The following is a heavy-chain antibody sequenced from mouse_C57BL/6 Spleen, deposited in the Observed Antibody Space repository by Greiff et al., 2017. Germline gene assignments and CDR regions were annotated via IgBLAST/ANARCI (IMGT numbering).Heavy chain of an antibody. V-gene: IGHV1-18*01. CDR3: ARGYAGYYTSWCAY. D-gene: IGHD2-3*01. CDR1: GYTFTDYN. CDR2: INPNNGGT. Sequence: VQLQQSGPELVKPGASVKIPCKASGYTFTDYNMDWVKQSHGKSLEWIGDINPNNGGTIYNQQFKGKATLTVDKSYRTAYMELRSLTSEYTSVYYGARGYAGYYTSWCAYWGQGTLVTVSA. J-gene: IGHJ3*01.